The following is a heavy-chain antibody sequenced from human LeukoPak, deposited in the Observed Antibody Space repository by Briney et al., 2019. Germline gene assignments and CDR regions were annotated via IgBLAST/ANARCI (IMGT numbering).Heavy chain of an antibody. J-gene: IGHJ4*02. V-gene: IGHV4-30-4*01. D-gene: IGHD3-22*01. CDR2: IYYSGST. CDR1: GGSISSGDYY. Sequence: SETLSLTCTVSGGSISSGDYYWSWIRQPPGKGLEWIGYIYYSGSTYYNPSLKSRVTISVDTSKNQFSLKLSSVTAADTAVYYCASERYYDSSGYYDYWGQGTLVTVSS. CDR3: ASERYYDSSGYYDY.